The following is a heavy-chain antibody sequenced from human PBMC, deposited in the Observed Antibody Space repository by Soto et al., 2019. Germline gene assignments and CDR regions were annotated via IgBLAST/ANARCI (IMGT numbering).Heavy chain of an antibody. Sequence: SVKVSCKASGDSFSSFALNWVRQAPGQGLEWMGGIIPIIGTTHYAQKFQGRVTITADEFTSTAYMELSSLRSEDTALYFCARRYDTNWFLHHWGQGTLVTVSS. J-gene: IGHJ1*01. CDR1: GDSFSSFA. CDR2: IIPIIGTT. CDR3: ARRYDTNWFLHH. D-gene: IGHD2-2*01. V-gene: IGHV1-69*13.